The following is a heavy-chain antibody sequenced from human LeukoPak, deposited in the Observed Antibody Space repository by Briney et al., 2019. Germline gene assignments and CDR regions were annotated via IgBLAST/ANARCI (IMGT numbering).Heavy chain of an antibody. CDR1: GYTFTGYY. D-gene: IGHD6-6*01. Sequence: ASVKVSCKASGYTFTGYYMHWVRQAPGQGLEWMGIINPSGGSTSYAQKFQGRVTITRNTSISTAYMELSSLRSEDTAVYYCARGGIAARRRGYYFDYWGQGTLVTVSS. V-gene: IGHV1-46*01. CDR3: ARGGIAARRRGYYFDY. CDR2: INPSGGST. J-gene: IGHJ4*02.